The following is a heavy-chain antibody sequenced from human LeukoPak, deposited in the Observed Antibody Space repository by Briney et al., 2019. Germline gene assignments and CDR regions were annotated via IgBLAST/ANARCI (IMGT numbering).Heavy chain of an antibody. Sequence: GASVKVSCKASGYTFTSYAMHWVRQAPGQRLEWMGWINAGNGNTKYSQKFQGRVTITRDISASTAYMELSSLRSEDTAVYYCARIGITMVRGVMNWFDPWGQGTLVTVSS. CDR1: GYTFTSYA. V-gene: IGHV1-3*01. CDR2: INAGNGNT. D-gene: IGHD3-10*01. J-gene: IGHJ5*02. CDR3: ARIGITMVRGVMNWFDP.